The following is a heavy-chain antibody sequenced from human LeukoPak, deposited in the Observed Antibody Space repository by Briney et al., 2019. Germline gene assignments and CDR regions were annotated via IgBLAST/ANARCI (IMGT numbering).Heavy chain of an antibody. Sequence: SVKVSCKASGYTFTSYAISWVRQAPGQGLEWMGGIIPIFGTANYAQKFQGRVTITADESTSTAYMELSSLRSEDTAVYYCARMGGEYSYGSNWFDPWGQGTLVTVSS. D-gene: IGHD5-18*01. CDR3: ARMGGEYSYGSNWFDP. CDR1: GYTFTSYA. CDR2: IIPIFGTA. J-gene: IGHJ5*02. V-gene: IGHV1-69*13.